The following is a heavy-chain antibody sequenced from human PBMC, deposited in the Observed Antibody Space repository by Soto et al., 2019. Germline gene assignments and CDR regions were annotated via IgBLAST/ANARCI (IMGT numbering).Heavy chain of an antibody. D-gene: IGHD6-19*01. CDR1: GYTFTSYA. CDR3: ARDLGSGWSYFDY. V-gene: IGHV1-3*01. CDR2: INAGNGNT. Sequence: ASLKVSCKASGYTFTSYAMHWVRQAPGQRLEWMGWINAGNGNTKYSQKFQGRVTITRDTSASTAYMELSSLRSEDTAVYYCARDLGSGWSYFDYWGQGTLVTVSS. J-gene: IGHJ4*02.